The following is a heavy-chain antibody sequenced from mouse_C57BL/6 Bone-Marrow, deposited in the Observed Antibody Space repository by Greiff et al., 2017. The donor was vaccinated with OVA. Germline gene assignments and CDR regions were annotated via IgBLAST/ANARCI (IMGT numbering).Heavy chain of an antibody. J-gene: IGHJ4*01. V-gene: IGHV1-81*01. CDR3: SKKLLFPMDD. D-gene: IGHD2-1*01. CDR1: GYTFTSYG. CDR2: IYPRSGNT. Sequence: QVQLQQSGAELARPGASVKLSCKASGYTFTSYGISGVKQRTGQGLEWIGEIYPRSGNTYYNEKFKGKATLTADKSSSTAYMELRSLTSEDSAVYFCSKKLLFPMDDWGQGASFTVSS.